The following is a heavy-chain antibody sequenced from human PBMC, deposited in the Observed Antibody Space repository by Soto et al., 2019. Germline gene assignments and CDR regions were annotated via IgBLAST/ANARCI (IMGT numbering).Heavy chain of an antibody. J-gene: IGHJ6*02. Sequence: QVQLQESGPGLVKPSETLSLTCTVSGGSIDGRNCAWIRQPPGKGLEWLGYVYYDGGSSYNPSVKSRLTLSMDTSKSQFSLQLRSVTAADTAVYYCVRQGIGNLPGRVDVWGRGTTVTVSS. CDR3: VRQGIGNLPGRVDV. CDR2: VYYDGGS. D-gene: IGHD3-10*01. CDR1: GGSIDGRN. V-gene: IGHV4-59*08.